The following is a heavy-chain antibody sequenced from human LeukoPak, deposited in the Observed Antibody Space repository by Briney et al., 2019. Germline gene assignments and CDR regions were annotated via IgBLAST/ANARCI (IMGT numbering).Heavy chain of an antibody. CDR1: GFTVNTNY. V-gene: IGHV3-53*01. Sequence: PGGSLRLSCAASGFTVNTNYMSWVRRAPGKGLEWVSILYGNGVTFYADSVKGRFTISRDNSKNTLYLQMNNLRAEDTATYYCASHWGAYWGQGTLVTVSS. CDR2: LYGNGVT. CDR3: ASHWGAY. J-gene: IGHJ4*02. D-gene: IGHD3-16*01.